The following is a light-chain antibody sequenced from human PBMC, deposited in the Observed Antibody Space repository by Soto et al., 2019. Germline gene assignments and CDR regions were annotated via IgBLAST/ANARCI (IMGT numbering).Light chain of an antibody. CDR1: QGISSY. CDR3: QQLNSYPIT. Sequence: DIQLTQSQSFLSASVGDRVTITCRASQGISSYLAWYQQKPGKAPKLLIYAASTLQSGVPSRFSGSGSGTAFTLTIISLQPEDFATYYCQQLNSYPITFGPGTKVDIK. J-gene: IGKJ3*01. CDR2: AAS. V-gene: IGKV1-9*01.